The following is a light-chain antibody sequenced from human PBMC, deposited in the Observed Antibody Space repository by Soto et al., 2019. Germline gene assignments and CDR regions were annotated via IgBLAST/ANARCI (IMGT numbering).Light chain of an antibody. CDR3: QQRSNWPLTN. J-gene: IGKJ5*01. CDR1: QSVSSY. Sequence: EIVLTQSPATLSLSPGERATLSCRASQSVSSYLAWYQQKPGQAPRLLIYDASNRATGIQARFSGSGYGTEFNLTTSSLEPEEVEVYYCQQRSNWPLTNFAQGTRLEIK. V-gene: IGKV3-11*01. CDR2: DAS.